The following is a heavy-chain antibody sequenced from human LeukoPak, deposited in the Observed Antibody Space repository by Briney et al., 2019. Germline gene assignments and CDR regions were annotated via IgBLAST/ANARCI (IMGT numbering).Heavy chain of an antibody. CDR1: GFTFSSYA. V-gene: IGHV3-23*01. Sequence: GGSLRLSCAASGFTFSSYAMSWVRRAPGKGLEWVSAISGSGGSTYYADSVKGRFTISRDNSKNTLYLQMNSLRAEDTAVYYCAKDRRDYYGSGSLSDYWGQGTLVTVSS. D-gene: IGHD3-10*01. J-gene: IGHJ4*02. CDR2: ISGSGGST. CDR3: AKDRRDYYGSGSLSDY.